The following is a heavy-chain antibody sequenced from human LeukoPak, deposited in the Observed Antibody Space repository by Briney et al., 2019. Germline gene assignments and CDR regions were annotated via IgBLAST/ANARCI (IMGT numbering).Heavy chain of an antibody. Sequence: GGSLRLSCAASGFTFSNYWMTWVRQAPGQGLEWVANIKGDGSKIHYVDSVKGRFTTSRDHAKNSVYLQMNSLRAEDTAVYYCAKDNAYYYADYWGQGTLVTVSS. CDR3: AKDNAYYYADY. CDR2: IKGDGSKI. D-gene: IGHD3-10*01. V-gene: IGHV3-7*01. CDR1: GFTFSNYW. J-gene: IGHJ4*02.